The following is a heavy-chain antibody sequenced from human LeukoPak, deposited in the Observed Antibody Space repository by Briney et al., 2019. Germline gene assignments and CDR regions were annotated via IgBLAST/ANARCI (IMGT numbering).Heavy chain of an antibody. Sequence: PGGSLRLSCAASGFTFSSYAMSWVRQAPGKGLEWASAISGSGGSTYYADSVKGRFTISRDNSKNTLYLQMNSLRAEDTAVYYCAKDTGGRYFDWLLPPYFDYWGQGTLVTVSS. V-gene: IGHV3-23*01. J-gene: IGHJ4*02. D-gene: IGHD3-9*01. CDR1: GFTFSSYA. CDR3: AKDTGGRYFDWLLPPYFDY. CDR2: ISGSGGST.